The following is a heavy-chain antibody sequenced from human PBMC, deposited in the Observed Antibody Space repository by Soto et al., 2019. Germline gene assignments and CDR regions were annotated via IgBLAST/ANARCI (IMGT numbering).Heavy chain of an antibody. Sequence: QLQLQESGSGLVKPSQTLSLRCAVAGGSISSGGFSWSWIRQPPGKGLEWIGYIYHSGSTYYNPSLESRVTISVDRSKNPFSRRRSSVSAADTHVYYCSSGGDYGVFDSLGQGTLVRVSS. CDR2: IYHSGST. CDR3: SSGGDYGVFDS. J-gene: IGHJ4*02. V-gene: IGHV4-30-2*01. CDR1: GGSISSGGFS. D-gene: IGHD4-17*01.